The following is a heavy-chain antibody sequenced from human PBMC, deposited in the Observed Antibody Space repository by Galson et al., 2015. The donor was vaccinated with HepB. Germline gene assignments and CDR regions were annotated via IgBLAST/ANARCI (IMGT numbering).Heavy chain of an antibody. CDR1: GYTLTELS. Sequence: SVKVSCKVSGYTLTELSMHWVRQAPGKGLEWMGGFDPEDGETIYAQKFQGRVTMTEDTSTDTAYMELSSLRSEDTAVYYCATEQGGRGYCSSTSCFALDYWGQGTLVTVSS. CDR3: ATEQGGRGYCSSTSCFALDY. V-gene: IGHV1-24*01. J-gene: IGHJ4*02. D-gene: IGHD2-2*03. CDR2: FDPEDGET.